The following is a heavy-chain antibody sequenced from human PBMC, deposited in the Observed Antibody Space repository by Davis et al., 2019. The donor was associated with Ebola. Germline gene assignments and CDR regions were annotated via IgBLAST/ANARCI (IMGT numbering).Heavy chain of an antibody. CDR3: ARAFITHLHYYYYGMDV. V-gene: IGHV1-18*01. D-gene: IGHD3-10*01. J-gene: IGHJ6*04. CDR2: ISGYNGNT. CDR1: GYTFTSYG. Sequence: ASVKVSCKASGYTFTSYGITWVRQAPGQGLEWMGWISGYNGNTNYAQNLQGRVTMTTDTSTSTAYMELRGLRSDDTAVYYCARAFITHLHYYYYGMDVWGKGTTVTVSS.